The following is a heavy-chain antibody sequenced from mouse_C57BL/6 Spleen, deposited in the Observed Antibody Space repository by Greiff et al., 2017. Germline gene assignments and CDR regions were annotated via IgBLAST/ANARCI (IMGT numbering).Heavy chain of an antibody. CDR1: GYSITSGYY. J-gene: IGHJ2*01. Sequence: EVKLQESGPGLVKPSQSLSLTCSVTGYSITSGYYWNWIRQFPGNKLEWMGYISYDGSNNYNPSLKNRISITRDTSKNQFFLKLNSVTTEDTATYYCARETGTSEVDYWGQGTTLTVSS. D-gene: IGHD4-1*01. CDR3: ARETGTSEVDY. CDR2: ISYDGSN. V-gene: IGHV3-6*01.